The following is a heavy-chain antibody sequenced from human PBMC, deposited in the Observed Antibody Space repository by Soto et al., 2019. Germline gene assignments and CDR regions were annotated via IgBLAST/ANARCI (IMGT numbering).Heavy chain of an antibody. V-gene: IGHV1-69*06. CDR2: IIPIFGTA. D-gene: IGHD2-15*01. J-gene: IGHJ6*02. Sequence: QVQLVQSGAEVKKPGSSVKVSCKASGGTFSSYAISWVRQAPGQGLEWMGGIIPIFGTANYEQKFQGRVTITADKSTSTAYMELISLRSEATAVYYCARASVVLVAATSRVSDYYYCCMDVWGQGTTVTVSS. CDR1: GGTFSSYA. CDR3: ARASVVLVAATSRVSDYYYCCMDV.